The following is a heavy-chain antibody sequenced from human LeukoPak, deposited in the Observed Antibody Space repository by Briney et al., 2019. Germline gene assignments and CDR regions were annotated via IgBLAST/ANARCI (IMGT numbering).Heavy chain of an antibody. V-gene: IGHV1-46*01. CDR3: ARDPLKVGATTRDAFDI. J-gene: IGHJ3*02. D-gene: IGHD1-26*01. Sequence: ASVKVSCKASGNTFTSYYMHWVRQAPGQGLEWMGIINPSGGSTSYAQKFQGRVTMTRDMSTSTVYMELSSLRSEDTAVYYCARDPLKVGATTRDAFDIWGQGTMVTVSS. CDR2: INPSGGST. CDR1: GNTFTSYY.